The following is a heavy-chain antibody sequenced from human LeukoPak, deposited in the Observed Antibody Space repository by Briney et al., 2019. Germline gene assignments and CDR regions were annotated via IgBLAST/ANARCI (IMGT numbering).Heavy chain of an antibody. CDR1: GGSIRSSSYY. Sequence: SETLSLTCTVSGGSIRSSSYYWGWIRQPPGKGLEWIGSIYYSGNTYYNPSLKSRVTISVDTSKNQFSLKLSSVTAADTAVYYCARTKPSSGWYHYFDYWGQGTLVTVSS. CDR3: ARTKPSSGWYHYFDY. D-gene: IGHD6-19*01. J-gene: IGHJ4*02. CDR2: IYYSGNT. V-gene: IGHV4-39*01.